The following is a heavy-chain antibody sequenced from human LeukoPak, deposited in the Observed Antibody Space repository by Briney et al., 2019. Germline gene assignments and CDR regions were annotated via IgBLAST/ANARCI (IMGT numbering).Heavy chain of an antibody. CDR2: ISGSRSTI. V-gene: IGHV3-48*04. CDR3: ARSRAFSGGSPSDFDY. CDR1: GFTFSSYA. Sequence: GGSLRLSCAASGFTFSSYAMHWVRQAPGKGLEWVSHISGSRSTIYYADSVKGRFTISRDNAKNSLYLQMNSLRAEDTAVYYCARSRAFSGGSPSDFDYWGQGTLVTVSS. J-gene: IGHJ4*02. D-gene: IGHD2-15*01.